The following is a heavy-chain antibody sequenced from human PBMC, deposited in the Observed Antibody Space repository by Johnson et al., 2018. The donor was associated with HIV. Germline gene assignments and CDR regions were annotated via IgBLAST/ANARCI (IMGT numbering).Heavy chain of an antibody. V-gene: IGHV3-13*01. CDR3: ARGLIAVAGFDAFDI. D-gene: IGHD6-19*01. CDR2: IGPTGDT. J-gene: IGHJ3*02. CDR1: GFTFDDYG. Sequence: VKLVESGGGVVRPGGSLRLSCEASGFTFDDYGMSWVRQGPGKGLEWVSGIGPTGDTYYPGSVKGRFTISRENAKNSLYLQMNSLRAGDTAVYYCARGLIAVAGFDAFDIWGQGTMVTVSS.